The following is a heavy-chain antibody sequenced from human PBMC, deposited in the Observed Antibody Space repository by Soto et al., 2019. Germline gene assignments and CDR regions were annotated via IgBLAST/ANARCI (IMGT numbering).Heavy chain of an antibody. CDR3: ASMCCISTSCYHGMYV. D-gene: IGHD2-2*01. Sequence: GASVKVSCKASGYTFTSYGISWVRQAPGQGLEWMGWISAYNGNTNYAQKLQGRVTMTTDTSTSTAYMELRSLRSDDTAVYYCASMCCISTSCYHGMYVWGQGTTVPVSS. CDR1: GYTFTSYG. V-gene: IGHV1-18*01. J-gene: IGHJ6*02. CDR2: ISAYNGNT.